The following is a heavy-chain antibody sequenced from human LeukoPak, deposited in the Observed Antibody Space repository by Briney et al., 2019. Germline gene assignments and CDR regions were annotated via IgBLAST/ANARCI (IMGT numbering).Heavy chain of an antibody. CDR1: GGSFSGYY. Sequence: PSETLSLTCADYGGSFSGYYWSWIRQPPGKGLEWIGEINHSGSTNYNPSLKSRVTISVYPSKNQFSLKLSSVTAADTAVYYCARGLNSRGLIWGQGTLVTVSS. CDR2: INHSGST. D-gene: IGHD6-19*01. V-gene: IGHV4-34*01. J-gene: IGHJ4*02. CDR3: ARGLNSRGLI.